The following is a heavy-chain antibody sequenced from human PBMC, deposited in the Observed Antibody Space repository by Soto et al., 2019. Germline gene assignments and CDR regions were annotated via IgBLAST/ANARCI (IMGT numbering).Heavy chain of an antibody. CDR1: GYTFSNHW. CDR2: IFPRDSDT. J-gene: IGHJ6*02. Sequence: GESLKISCQGSGYTFSNHWINWVRLVPGKGLEWMGIIFPRDSDTRYSPSLQGQVIISVDKSTNTAYLQWTRLTASDTAIYYCAKSIERWPMDVWGQGTTVTVSS. CDR3: AKSIERWPMDV. V-gene: IGHV5-51*01. D-gene: IGHD1-26*01.